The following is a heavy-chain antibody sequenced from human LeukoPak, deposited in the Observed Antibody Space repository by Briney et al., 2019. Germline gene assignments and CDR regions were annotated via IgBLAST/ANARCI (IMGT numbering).Heavy chain of an antibody. J-gene: IGHJ5*02. CDR2: IYHSGST. V-gene: IGHV4-4*02. D-gene: IGHD3-3*01. CDR3: ARVGDDFWSGYFWFDP. Sequence: SETLSLTCAVSGGSISSSNWWSWVRQPPGKGLEWIGEIYHSGSTNYNPSLKSRVTISVDTSKNQFSLKLSSVTAADTAVYYCARVGDDFWSGYFWFDPWGQGTLVTVSS. CDR1: GGSISSSNW.